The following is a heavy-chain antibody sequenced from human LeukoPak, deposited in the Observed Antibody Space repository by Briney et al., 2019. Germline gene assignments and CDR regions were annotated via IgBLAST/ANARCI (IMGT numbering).Heavy chain of an antibody. CDR3: ARHGTISSESYFDY. Sequence: SEALSLTCSVSGGSVSSYYWSWIRQSPGKGLEWIGYIHNSGRTNYNPSLKSRVAGFVDTSKNQVSLRLSSVTAADTAVYYCARHGTISSESYFDYWGQGALVTVSS. V-gene: IGHV4-59*08. CDR1: GGSVSSYY. J-gene: IGHJ4*02. D-gene: IGHD1-14*01. CDR2: IHNSGRT.